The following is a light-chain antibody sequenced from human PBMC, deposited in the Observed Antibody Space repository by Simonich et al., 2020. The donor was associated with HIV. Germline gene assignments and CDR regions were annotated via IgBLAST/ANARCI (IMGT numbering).Light chain of an antibody. J-gene: IGKJ5*01. V-gene: IGKV1-39*01. CDR2: AAS. Sequence: DIQMTQSPSSLSASVGDRVIITCRASQSISSYLNWYQQKPGEAPKLLIYAASSLQSGVPSRFSGSGSGTDFTLTISSLQPEDFATYYCQQSYSTPQITFGQGTRLEIK. CDR3: QQSYSTPQIT. CDR1: QSISSY.